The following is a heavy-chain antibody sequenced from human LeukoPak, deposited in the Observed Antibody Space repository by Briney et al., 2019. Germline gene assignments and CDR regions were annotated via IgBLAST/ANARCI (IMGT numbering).Heavy chain of an antibody. Sequence: SETLSLTCNVSGGSVSRGGYYWSWIRQPPGKGLEWIGYIYYSGSTNYNPSLKSRVTISVDTSQNQFSLKLSSVTAADTAVYYCARVDYGDFSLDYWGQGTLVTVSS. J-gene: IGHJ4*02. V-gene: IGHV4-61*08. CDR1: GGSVSRGGYY. D-gene: IGHD4-17*01. CDR3: ARVDYGDFSLDY. CDR2: IYYSGST.